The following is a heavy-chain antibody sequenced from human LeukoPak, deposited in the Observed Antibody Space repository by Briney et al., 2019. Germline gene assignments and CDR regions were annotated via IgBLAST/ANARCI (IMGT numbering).Heavy chain of an antibody. Sequence: PGGSLRLSCAASGFTFSGSAMHWVRQASGKGLEWVGRIRSKANSYATAYAASVKGRFTISRDDSKNTAYLQMNSLKTEDTAVYYCTRLGSGKPGYFDYWGQGTLVTVSS. CDR3: TRLGSGKPGYFDY. J-gene: IGHJ4*02. V-gene: IGHV3-73*01. D-gene: IGHD6-19*01. CDR1: GFTFSGSA. CDR2: IRSKANSYAT.